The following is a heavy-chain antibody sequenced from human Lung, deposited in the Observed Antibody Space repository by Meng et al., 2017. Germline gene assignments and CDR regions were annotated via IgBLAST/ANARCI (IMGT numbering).Heavy chain of an antibody. J-gene: IGHJ4*02. Sequence: QVQEVQSGAEGKEPGASVKVSCKASGYTFTTYGLSWVRQAPGQGLEWMGWISAYNGNTKYAQKVQGRVTMTRDTSTTTAYMELRNLRSDDTAVYYCVSERGGGSFDYWGQGTLVTVSS. CDR2: ISAYNGNT. D-gene: IGHD3-10*01. CDR3: VSERGGGSFDY. CDR1: GYTFTTYG. V-gene: IGHV1-18*01.